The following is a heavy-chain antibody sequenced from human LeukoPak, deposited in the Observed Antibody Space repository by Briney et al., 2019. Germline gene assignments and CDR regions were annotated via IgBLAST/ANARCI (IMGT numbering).Heavy chain of an antibody. Sequence: PGGSLRLSCAASGFTFSTYSMNWVRQAPGKGLEWVSYISDSSSTIYYADSVKGRFIISRDNAKNSLYLQMNRLRGDDTAVYYCATTLSASYHYSSGYQDPRNDYWGQGTLVTVSS. CDR2: ISDSSSTI. V-gene: IGHV3-48*04. D-gene: IGHD3-22*01. J-gene: IGHJ4*02. CDR1: GFTFSTYS. CDR3: ATTLSASYHYSSGYQDPRNDY.